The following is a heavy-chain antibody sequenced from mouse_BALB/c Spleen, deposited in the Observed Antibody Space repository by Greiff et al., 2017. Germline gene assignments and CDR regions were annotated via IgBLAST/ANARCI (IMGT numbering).Heavy chain of an antibody. CDR3: TRGGYDYDEGFDY. V-gene: IGHV5-6-4*01. J-gene: IGHJ2*01. Sequence: EVMLVESGGGLVKLGGSLKLSCAASGFTFSSYTMSWVRQTPEKRLEWVATISSGGSYTYYPDSVKGRFTISRDNAKNTLYLQMSSLKSEDTAMYYCTRGGYDYDEGFDYWGQGTTLTVSS. D-gene: IGHD2-4*01. CDR1: GFTFSSYT. CDR2: ISSGGSYT.